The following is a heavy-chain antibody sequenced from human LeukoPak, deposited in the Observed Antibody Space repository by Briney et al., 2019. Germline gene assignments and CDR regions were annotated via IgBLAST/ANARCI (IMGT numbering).Heavy chain of an antibody. J-gene: IGHJ6*03. CDR3: ARGPPRGKYYYMDV. CDR1: GFTFSSFD. D-gene: IGHD1-1*01. V-gene: IGHV3-13*01. CDR2: IGTASDT. Sequence: PGGSLRLSCAASGFTFSSFDMHWVRQPTGQGLEWVSTIGTASDTYYPGSAEGRFTLSRDNAKNSLYLQMNSLTAGDTAVYHCARGPPRGKYYYMDVWGKGTTVTVSS.